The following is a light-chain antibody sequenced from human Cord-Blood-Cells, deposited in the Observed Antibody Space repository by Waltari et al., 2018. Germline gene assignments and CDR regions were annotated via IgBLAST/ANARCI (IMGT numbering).Light chain of an antibody. Sequence: SYELTQPPSVSVSPGQTASITCSGDKLGDKYACWYQQKPGQSPVLVIYQDSKGPAGIPERFAGSNCGNTSAGTIGGTQAMDEADYYWQAWDSSTVVCGGGTKLTVL. CDR3: QAWDSSTVV. V-gene: IGLV3-1*01. CDR2: QDS. CDR1: KLGDKY. J-gene: IGLJ2*01.